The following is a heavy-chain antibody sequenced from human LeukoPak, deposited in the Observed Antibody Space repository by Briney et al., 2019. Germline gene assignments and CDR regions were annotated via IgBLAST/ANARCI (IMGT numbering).Heavy chain of an antibody. CDR3: ARALGESSRGRYRDY. CDR1: GFTFSSYD. V-gene: IGHV3-23*01. D-gene: IGHD2-15*01. CDR2: VSNTGVKT. J-gene: IGHJ4*02. Sequence: GGSLRLSCAVAGFTFSSYDMCWVRQAPGKGLEWVASVSNTGVKTKYADSVRGRFTISRDNSQNTLYLQVDSLRAEDTALYYCARALGESSRGRYRDYWGQGTLVTVSS.